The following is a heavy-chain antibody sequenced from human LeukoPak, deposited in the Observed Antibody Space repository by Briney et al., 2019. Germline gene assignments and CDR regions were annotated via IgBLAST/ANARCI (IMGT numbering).Heavy chain of an antibody. D-gene: IGHD5-18*01. CDR3: ARHKKVVDVDTFNWFAP. CDR1: GGSISSSSYF. V-gene: IGHV4-39*01. J-gene: IGHJ5*02. CDR2: ISYSGST. Sequence: MPSETLSLTCTVSGGSISSSSYFWGWIRQPPGKGLEWIGTISYSGSTYYNPSLKNRVTISADTSKNQLSLKLTSVTAADTAVYYCARHKKVVDVDTFNWFAPWGHGTLVTVSS.